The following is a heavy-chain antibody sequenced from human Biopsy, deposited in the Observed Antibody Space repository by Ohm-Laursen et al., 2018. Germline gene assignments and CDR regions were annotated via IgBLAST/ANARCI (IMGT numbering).Heavy chain of an antibody. J-gene: IGHJ3*02. D-gene: IGHD2-15*01. CDR3: AKIHCSGGSCYPNAFDM. CDR1: GFIFDDYA. V-gene: IGHV3-9*01. Sequence: SLRLSCAASGFIFDDYAMHWVRQAPGKGLEWVSGISWNSVGIGYADSVKGRFTISRDNAKNFLYLEMNNLRPEDTTLYYCAKIHCSGGSCYPNAFDMWGHGTRVTVS. CDR2: ISWNSVGI.